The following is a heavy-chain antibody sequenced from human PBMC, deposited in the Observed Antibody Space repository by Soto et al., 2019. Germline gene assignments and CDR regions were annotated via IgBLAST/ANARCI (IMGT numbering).Heavy chain of an antibody. CDR2: ISGRGGNT. J-gene: IGHJ6*02. D-gene: IGHD2-15*01. Sequence: EVQLLESGGGLVQPGGSLRLACAASGFTFSSYAMSWVRQAPGKGLEWVSTISGRGGNTDYADSVKGRFTISRDNSKNTLYLQINSLRVEDTAVYYCAKTADGYCSGGGCQTYHYYGMDVWGQGTTVTVS. CDR3: AKTADGYCSGGGCQTYHYYGMDV. CDR1: GFTFSSYA. V-gene: IGHV3-23*01.